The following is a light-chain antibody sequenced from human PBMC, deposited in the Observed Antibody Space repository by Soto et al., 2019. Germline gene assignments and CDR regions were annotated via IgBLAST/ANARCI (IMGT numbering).Light chain of an antibody. CDR1: QRVSSY. V-gene: IGKV3-11*01. CDR3: QQRSGWYT. Sequence: DIVLTQSPATLSLSPGERATLSGRASQRVSSYLAWYQQKPGQAPRLLIYDASNRATGIPARFSGSGSGTDFTLTISSLEPEDFAIYYCQQRSGWYTFGQGTKLEIK. CDR2: DAS. J-gene: IGKJ2*01.